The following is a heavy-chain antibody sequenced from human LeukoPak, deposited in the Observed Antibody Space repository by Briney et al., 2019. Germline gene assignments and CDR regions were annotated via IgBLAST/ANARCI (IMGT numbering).Heavy chain of an antibody. Sequence: ASVKVSCKASGYTFTGYYMHWVRQAPGQGLEWMGRINPNSGGTNYAQKFQGRVTMTRDTSISTAYMELSRLRSDDTAVYYCARGPFTMVRENWFDPWGQGTLVTVSS. D-gene: IGHD3-10*01. CDR2: INPNSGGT. V-gene: IGHV1-2*06. CDR1: GYTFTGYY. CDR3: ARGPFTMVRENWFDP. J-gene: IGHJ5*02.